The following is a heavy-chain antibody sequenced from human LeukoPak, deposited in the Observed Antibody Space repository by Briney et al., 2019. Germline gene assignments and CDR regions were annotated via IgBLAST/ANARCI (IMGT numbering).Heavy chain of an antibody. CDR3: VKDRIPDGYYSVDF. Sequence: GGSLRLSCEASGFSFSIFAMNWVRQAPGKGLEWDSLIIGNAGQIFYSDSVKGRFTISRDNSKNTLYLQMNSLRAEDTAIYYCVKDRIPDGYYSVDFRGQGTLVTVSS. V-gene: IGHV3-23*01. CDR2: IIGNAGQI. J-gene: IGHJ4*02. CDR1: GFSFSIFA. D-gene: IGHD3-3*01.